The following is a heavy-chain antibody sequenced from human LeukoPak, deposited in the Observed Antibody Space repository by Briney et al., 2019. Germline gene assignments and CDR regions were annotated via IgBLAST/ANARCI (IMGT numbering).Heavy chain of an antibody. V-gene: IGHV1-2*04. J-gene: IGHJ6*02. CDR3: ARVGAAAGPDYYYYGMDV. CDR2: INPNSGGT. CDR1: GYTFTGYY. D-gene: IGHD6-13*01. Sequence: ASVKVSCKASGYTFTGYYMHWVRQAPGQGLEWMGWINPNSGGTNYAQKFQGWVTMTRDTSISTAYMELSRLRSDDTAVYYCARVGAAAGPDYYYYGMDVWGQGTTVTVSS.